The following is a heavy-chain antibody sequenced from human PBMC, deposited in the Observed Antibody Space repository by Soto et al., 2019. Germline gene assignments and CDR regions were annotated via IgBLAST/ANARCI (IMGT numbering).Heavy chain of an antibody. J-gene: IGHJ6*02. CDR1: GGSLSPYY. D-gene: IGHD1-1*01. CDR3: ARGGRYRYAMDV. V-gene: IGHV4-59*01. CDR2: IYHSGTT. Sequence: QVQLQESGPGLVKPSETLSLTCTVSGGSLSPYYWIWIRQPPGKGLEWIGYIYHSGTTNYNPSLKSRVYISVDTSKNQFSLKLSSVTAADTAVYYCARGGRYRYAMDVWGQGTTVSVSS.